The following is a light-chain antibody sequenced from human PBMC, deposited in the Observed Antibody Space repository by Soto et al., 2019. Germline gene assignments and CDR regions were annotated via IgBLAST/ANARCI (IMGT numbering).Light chain of an antibody. CDR1: SSDVGTYYF. CDR3: SSYRTGGPFV. CDR2: EGT. V-gene: IGLV2-14*02. J-gene: IGLJ1*01. Sequence: QSVLTQPASVSGSLGQSITISCTGSSSDVGTYYFVSWYQQHPGKVPKLMIYEGTKRPSGVSDRFSGSKSGNTASMTISGLQAEDEANYYCSSYRTGGPFVFGTGTKLTVL.